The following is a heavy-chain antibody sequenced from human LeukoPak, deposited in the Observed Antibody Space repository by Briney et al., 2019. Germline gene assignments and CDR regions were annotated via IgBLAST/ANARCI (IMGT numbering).Heavy chain of an antibody. J-gene: IGHJ5*02. CDR2: INHSGST. Sequence: SETLSLTCAVYGGSFSGYYWSWIRQPPGKGLEWIGEINHSGSTNYNLSLKSRVTISVDTSKNQFSLKLSSVTAADTAVYYCARGRLYTAMVRGSRWFDPWGQGTLVTVSS. CDR1: GGSFSGYY. D-gene: IGHD5-18*01. CDR3: ARGRLYTAMVRGSRWFDP. V-gene: IGHV4-34*01.